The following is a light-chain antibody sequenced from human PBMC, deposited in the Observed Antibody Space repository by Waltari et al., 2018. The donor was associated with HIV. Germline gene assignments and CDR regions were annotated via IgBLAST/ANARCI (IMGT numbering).Light chain of an antibody. CDR1: ELGDKY. V-gene: IGLV3-1*01. CDR2: QDN. CDR3: QAWGSTTSGV. J-gene: IGLJ3*02. Sequence: SYEVTQPPSVAVSPGPPATITCSGYELGDKYTCWYQQKPGQSPLLVIYQDNKWPSGIPERFSGSSSGHTATLTISGTLPMDEADYYCQAWGSTTSGVFGRGTRLTVL.